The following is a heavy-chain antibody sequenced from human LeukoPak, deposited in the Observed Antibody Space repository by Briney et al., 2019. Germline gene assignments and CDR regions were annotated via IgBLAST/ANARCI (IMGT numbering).Heavy chain of an antibody. Sequence: GGSLRLSCAASGFTFSSYDMSWVRQAPGKGPEWVSRISASGYTTYYADSVKGRFTLSRDNSKNTLYLQMNSLRAEDTAVYYCARAQGSLSIFDYWGQGTLVTVSS. J-gene: IGHJ4*02. CDR3: ARAQGSLSIFDY. CDR1: GFTFSSYD. V-gene: IGHV3-23*01. CDR2: ISASGYTT.